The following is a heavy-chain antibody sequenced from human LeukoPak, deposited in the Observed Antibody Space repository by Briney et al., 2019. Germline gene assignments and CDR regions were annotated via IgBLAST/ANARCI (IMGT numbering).Heavy chain of an antibody. D-gene: IGHD6-19*01. J-gene: IGHJ4*02. CDR3: ARGRIGGWTDY. Sequence: GGSLRLSCAASGFTFSDDWMHWVRQAPGKGLVWVSRIKTDGRSTNYADSVKGRFTISRDNAKNTLYLQMNSLRAEDTAVYYCARGRIGGWTDYWGQGTLVTVSS. CDR2: IKTDGRST. V-gene: IGHV3-74*01. CDR1: GFTFSDDW.